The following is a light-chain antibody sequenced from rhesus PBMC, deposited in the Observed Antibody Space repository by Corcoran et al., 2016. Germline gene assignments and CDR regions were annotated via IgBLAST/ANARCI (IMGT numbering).Light chain of an antibody. V-gene: IGKV3-40*03. CDR2: SAY. Sequence: EIVMTQSPATLSLSPGETATLSCRASESVGSYLAWYQPKPGQAPKLLVHSAYFRATGIPDRFSGSGSRTECTLTISSLEPEEVGVYHCQQYNDLFTFGPGTKLDIK. CDR1: ESVGSY. J-gene: IGKJ3*01. CDR3: QQYNDLFT.